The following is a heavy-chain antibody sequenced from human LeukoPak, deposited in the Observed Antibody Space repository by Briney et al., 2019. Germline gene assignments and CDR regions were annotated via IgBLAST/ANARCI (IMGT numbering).Heavy chain of an antibody. V-gene: IGHV3-21*01. CDR3: ARGRGITMLVAIDY. CDR1: GFTFSSYS. CDR2: ISSSSSYI. Sequence: PGGSLRLSCAASGFTFSSYSMNWVRQAPGKGLEWVSSISSSSSYIYYADSVKGQFTISRDNAKNSLYLQMNSLRAEDTAVYYCARGRGITMLVAIDYWGQGTLVTVSS. D-gene: IGHD3-22*01. J-gene: IGHJ4*02.